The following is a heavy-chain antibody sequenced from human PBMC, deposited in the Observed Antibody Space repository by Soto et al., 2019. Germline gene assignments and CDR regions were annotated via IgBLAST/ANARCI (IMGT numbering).Heavy chain of an antibody. CDR3: AREFAYYVSIDCYLDY. D-gene: IGHD3-16*01. CDR1: GDSVSDNRAA. Sequence: SQTLSLTCAISGDSVSDNRAAWNWLRQSPSRGLEWLERTYYRSKRYNDYAASVKSRITVTPDASKNQSSLHPNSVTPEDTAVYYCAREFAYYVSIDCYLDYWGQGALVTVSS. V-gene: IGHV6-1*01. CDR2: TYYRSKRYN. J-gene: IGHJ4*02.